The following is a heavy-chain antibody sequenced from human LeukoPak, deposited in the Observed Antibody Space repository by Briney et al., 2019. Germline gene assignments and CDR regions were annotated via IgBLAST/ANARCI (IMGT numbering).Heavy chain of an antibody. V-gene: IGHV3-53*01. D-gene: IGHD1-26*01. CDR2: IYSGGST. Sequence: PGGSLRLSCAASGFTVSRNYMSWVRQAPGKGLEWVSVIYSGGSTYYAESVKGRFTISRDNSTNTLFPQINSLRAEDTAVYYCARESGQVGASRRYFDSWGQGTLVTVSS. CDR1: GFTVSRNY. CDR3: ARESGQVGASRRYFDS. J-gene: IGHJ4*02.